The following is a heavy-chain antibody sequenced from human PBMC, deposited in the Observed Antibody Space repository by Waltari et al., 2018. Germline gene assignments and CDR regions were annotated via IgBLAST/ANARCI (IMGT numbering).Heavy chain of an antibody. J-gene: IGHJ4*02. V-gene: IGHV4-34*01. CDR2: INQRRST. D-gene: IGHD3-22*01. Sequence: QVQLQQWGAGLLKPSETLSLTCAVYGGSFSGYYWSWIRQPPGTGLEWIGEINQRRSTNYNRSLRSRVTRSVDTSKNQFSLKLSSVTAADTAVYYCARGAVYYYDSSGQNNLFDYWGQGTLVTVSS. CDR1: GGSFSGYY. CDR3: ARGAVYYYDSSGQNNLFDY.